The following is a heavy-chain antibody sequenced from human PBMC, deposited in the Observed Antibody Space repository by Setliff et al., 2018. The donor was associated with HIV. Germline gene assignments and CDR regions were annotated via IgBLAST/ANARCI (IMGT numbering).Heavy chain of an antibody. Sequence: PSETLSLTCAVYGGSFSGYYWSWIRQPPGKGLEWIGEINHSGSTNYNPSLRSRVIMSVDMSNHQVSLRLSSVTAADTAVYYCARAGDYYDSGGYLTRGPAALDLWGQGTLVTVSS. CDR1: GGSFSGYY. J-gene: IGHJ3*01. V-gene: IGHV4-34*01. D-gene: IGHD3-22*01. CDR3: ARAGDYYDSGGYLTRGPAALDL. CDR2: INHSGST.